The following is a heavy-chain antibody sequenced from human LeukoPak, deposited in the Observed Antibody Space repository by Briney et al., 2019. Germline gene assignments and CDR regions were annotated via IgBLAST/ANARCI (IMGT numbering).Heavy chain of an antibody. D-gene: IGHD1-7*01. CDR3: AMDENWNYGLDY. J-gene: IGHJ4*02. V-gene: IGHV4-59*04. Sequence: SETLSLTCTVSGGSITRDFWGWVRQPPGKGLEWIGHVFHSGSAYYNPSLESRATLSVDLSKNQFSLKLTAVTAADTAVYYYAMDENWNYGLDYWGQGILVTVSS. CDR2: VFHSGSA. CDR1: GGSITRDF.